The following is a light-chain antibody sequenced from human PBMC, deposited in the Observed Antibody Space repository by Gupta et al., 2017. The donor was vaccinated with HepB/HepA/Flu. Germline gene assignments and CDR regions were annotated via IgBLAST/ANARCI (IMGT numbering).Light chain of an antibody. CDR2: DVC. J-gene: IGLJ1*01. Sequence: SAPPQPPSASGSPGQSVTISCTGTSSDIGAYNLVSWYQQHPGKAPKLIIYDVCPRPSGVPDRFSGSKSGNTASLTVSVLQAEDEADYYCFSYAGNDNWVFGGGTKVTVL. V-gene: IGLV2-8*01. CDR1: SSDIGAYNL. CDR3: FSYAGNDNWV.